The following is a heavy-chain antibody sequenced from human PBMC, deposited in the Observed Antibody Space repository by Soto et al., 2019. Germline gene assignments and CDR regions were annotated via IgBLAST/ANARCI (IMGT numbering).Heavy chain of an antibody. D-gene: IGHD1-7*01. V-gene: IGHV1-69*02. CDR3: ARNYEGNAS. Sequence: QVQLVQSGAEVKKPGSSVKVSCKASGGTVSYYTISWVRQAPGQGLEWMGRIIPILGIAHYAQKFKGRVTMTADKSTSTVYMALNSLISEHTAVYYCARNYEGNASWGQGTLVTVSS. J-gene: IGHJ5*02. CDR2: IIPILGIA. CDR1: GGTVSYYT.